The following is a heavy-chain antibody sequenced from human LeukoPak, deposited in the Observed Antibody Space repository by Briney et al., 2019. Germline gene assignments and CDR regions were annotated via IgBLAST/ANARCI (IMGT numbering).Heavy chain of an antibody. J-gene: IGHJ5*02. CDR2: ISDSGDT. D-gene: IGHD3/OR15-3a*01. Sequence: PSETLSLTCTLSGGSLTSRYWGWIRQPPGKGLEWIGSISDSGDTNYNPALKSRITISVDTSTNQFSLKLNSVTAADTAVYYCARGAKEGSWTRSFDPWGQGILVTVSS. CDR3: ARGAKEGSWTRSFDP. V-gene: IGHV4-59*11. CDR1: GGSLTSRY.